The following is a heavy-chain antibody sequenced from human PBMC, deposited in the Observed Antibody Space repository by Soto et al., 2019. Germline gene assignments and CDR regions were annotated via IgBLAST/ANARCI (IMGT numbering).Heavy chain of an antibody. V-gene: IGHV3-30-3*01. D-gene: IGHD3-22*01. Sequence: PGGSLRLSCAASGFTFNSYAMHWVRQAPGKGLEWVAVISYDGSNKYYADSVKGRFTISRDNSKNTLYLQMNSLRAEDTAVYYCARDLSNYYDSSGYCQYYFDYWGQGTLVTVSS. CDR3: ARDLSNYYDSSGYCQYYFDY. J-gene: IGHJ4*02. CDR2: ISYDGSNK. CDR1: GFTFNSYA.